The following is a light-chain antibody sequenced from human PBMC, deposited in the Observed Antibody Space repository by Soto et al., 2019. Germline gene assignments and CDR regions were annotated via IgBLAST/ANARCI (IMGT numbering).Light chain of an antibody. CDR2: RAS. CDR1: SSNIGSNY. CDR3: AAWDHTLKGLV. Sequence: QLVLTQPPSASGTPGQRVTISCSGSSSNIGSNYVYWYQQVPGTAPRLLMYRASQRPSGVPDRFSGSKSGTSASLAISGLRSEDEADYYCAAWDHTLKGLVFGGGTKLTVL. V-gene: IGLV1-47*01. J-gene: IGLJ2*01.